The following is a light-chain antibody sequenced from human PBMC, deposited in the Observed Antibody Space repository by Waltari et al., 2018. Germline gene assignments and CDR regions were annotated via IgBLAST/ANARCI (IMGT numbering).Light chain of an antibody. CDR2: GNS. J-gene: IGLJ2*01. CDR1: RPHHGAGYA. CDR3: QSYDSSLSGWV. Sequence: QSVLTQPPSVSGAPGQRVTIPCTGPRPHHGAGYAFHWYQQLPGTAPKLLIYGNSNRPSGVPDRFSGSKSGTSASLAITGLQAEDEADYYCQSYDSSLSGWVFGGGTKLTVL. V-gene: IGLV1-40*01.